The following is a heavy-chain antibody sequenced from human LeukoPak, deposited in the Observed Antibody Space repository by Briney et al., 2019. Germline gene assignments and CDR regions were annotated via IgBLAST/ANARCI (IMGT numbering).Heavy chain of an antibody. V-gene: IGHV4-28*05. CDR3: ARGAVYCSSTSCYRLRFDAFDI. J-gene: IGHJ3*02. CDR1: GYSISSSNW. D-gene: IGHD2-2*01. CDR2: IYYSGSI. Sequence: PSETLSLTCAVSGYSISSSNWWGWIRQPPGKGLEWIGYIYYSGSIYYNPSLKSRVTMSVDTSKNQFSLKLSSVTAVDTAVYYCARGAVYCSSTSCYRLRFDAFDIWGQGTMVTVSS.